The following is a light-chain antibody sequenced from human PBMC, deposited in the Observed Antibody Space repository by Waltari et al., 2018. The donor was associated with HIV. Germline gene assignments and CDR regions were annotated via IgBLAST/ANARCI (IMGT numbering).Light chain of an antibody. J-gene: IGKJ4*01. CDR2: GAS. CDR1: QSVSSN. Sequence: EIVMTQSPATLSVSPGERATLSCRASQSVSSNLAWYQQKPGQAPRLLIYGASTRATGIPARFSGSGSGTEFTLTISSLQSEDFAVYYCQQYNIALTFGGGTKVEIK. V-gene: IGKV3-15*01. CDR3: QQYNIALT.